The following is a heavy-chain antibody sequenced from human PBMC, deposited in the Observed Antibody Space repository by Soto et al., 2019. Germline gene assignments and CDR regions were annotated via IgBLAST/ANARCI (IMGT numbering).Heavy chain of an antibody. V-gene: IGHV2-5*01. CDR3: AHRRSDSGPNGDY. CDR2: IYWHDDK. J-gene: IGHJ4*02. D-gene: IGHD3-10*01. Sequence: PTLVNPTQTLTLTCTFSGFSLSTSGMGVAWIRQPPGKALEWLALIYWHDDKRYSPSLKNRLTVTKDDSKNQVVLTMTDMDPADTATYYCAHRRSDSGPNGDYWGQGILVPVYS. CDR1: GFSLSTSGMG.